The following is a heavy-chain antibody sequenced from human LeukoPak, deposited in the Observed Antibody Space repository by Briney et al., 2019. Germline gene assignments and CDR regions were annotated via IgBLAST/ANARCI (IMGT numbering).Heavy chain of an antibody. D-gene: IGHD3-10*01. CDR2: IRSKANSYAT. CDR3: TRRYYGSGSYSYMDV. V-gene: IGHV3-73*01. CDR1: GFTFSGSA. Sequence: GGSLKLSCAASGFTFSGSAMHWVRQASGKGLEWVGRIRSKANSYATAYAASVKGRFTISRDDSKNTAYLQMNSLKTEDTAVYYCTRRYYGSGSYSYMDVWGKGTTVTVSS. J-gene: IGHJ6*03.